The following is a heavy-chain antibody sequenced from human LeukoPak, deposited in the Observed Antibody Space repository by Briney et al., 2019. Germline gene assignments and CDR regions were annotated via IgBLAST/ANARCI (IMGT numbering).Heavy chain of an antibody. CDR1: GGSFSGYY. Sequence: SETLSLTCAVYGGSFSGYYWSWNRQPPGKGLEWIGEINHSGSTNYNPSLKSRVTISVDTSKNQFSLKLSSVTAADTAVYYCARGRALGYWGQGTLVTVSS. J-gene: IGHJ4*02. V-gene: IGHV4-34*01. CDR2: INHSGST. CDR3: ARGRALGY.